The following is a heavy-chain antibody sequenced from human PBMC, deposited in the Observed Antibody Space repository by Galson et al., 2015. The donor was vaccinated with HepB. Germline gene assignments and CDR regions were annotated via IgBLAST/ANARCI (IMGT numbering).Heavy chain of an antibody. Sequence: SVKVSCKASGGTFSSYAISWVRQAPRQGLEWMGGIIPIFGTANYAQKFQGRVTITADKSTSTAYMELSSLRSEDTAVYYCARARDPSYGDYPGVYYYYGMDVWGQGTTVTVSS. V-gene: IGHV1-69*06. J-gene: IGHJ6*02. CDR2: IIPIFGTA. CDR1: GGTFSSYA. D-gene: IGHD4-17*01. CDR3: ARARDPSYGDYPGVYYYYGMDV.